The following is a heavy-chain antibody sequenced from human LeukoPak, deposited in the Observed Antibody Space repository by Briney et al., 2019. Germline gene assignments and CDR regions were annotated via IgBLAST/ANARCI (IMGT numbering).Heavy chain of an antibody. CDR2: MYYTGST. CDR3: ARPMRVDAFDI. CDR1: VGSISDYH. J-gene: IGHJ3*02. Sequence: PSETLSLTCTVSVGSISDYHWSWIRQPPGKGLEWIGYMYYTGSTNYNPSLKSRVSISVDTSKRQFSLKLRSVTAADTAVYYCARPMRVDAFDIWGQGTMVTVSS. V-gene: IGHV4-59*08.